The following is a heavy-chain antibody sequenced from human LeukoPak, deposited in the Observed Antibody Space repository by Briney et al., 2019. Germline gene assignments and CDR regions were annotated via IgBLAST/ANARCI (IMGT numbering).Heavy chain of an antibody. Sequence: PSETLSLTCAASGYSISSGYYWGWIRQPPGKGLEWIGSIYHSGCTYYNPSLKSRVTISVDTSKNQFSLKLSSVTAADTAVYYCARHQGYCSSTSCYNRFDPWGQGTLVTVSS. CDR2: IYHSGCT. CDR3: ARHQGYCSSTSCYNRFDP. V-gene: IGHV4-38-2*01. D-gene: IGHD2-2*01. J-gene: IGHJ5*02. CDR1: GYSISSGYY.